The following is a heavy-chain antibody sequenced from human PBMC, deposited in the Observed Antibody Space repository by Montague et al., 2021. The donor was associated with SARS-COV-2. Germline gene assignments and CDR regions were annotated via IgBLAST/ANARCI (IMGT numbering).Heavy chain of an antibody. CDR2: IYFSGST. J-gene: IGHJ3*02. Sequence: SETLSLTCTVSGGSISSYYWSWIRQPPGKGLELIWYIYFSGSTDYNPALTSRVTTSVDTSKNQFSLRLSSLTAADTAVYYCARHGRFSVIVNTPRWAFDIWGQGTMVTVSS. CDR3: ARHGRFSVIVNTPRWAFDI. V-gene: IGHV4-59*08. D-gene: IGHD3-22*01. CDR1: GGSISSYY.